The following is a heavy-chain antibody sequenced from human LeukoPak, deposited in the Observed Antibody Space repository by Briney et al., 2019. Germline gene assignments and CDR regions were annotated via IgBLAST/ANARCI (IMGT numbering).Heavy chain of an antibody. CDR2: INPNSGGT. V-gene: IGHV1-2*02. J-gene: IGHJ5*02. CDR3: ARDRIAAAERGLDEFDP. D-gene: IGHD6-13*01. CDR1: GYTFTGYY. Sequence: ASVKVSCKASGYTFTGYYMHWVRQAPGQGLEWMGWINPNSGGTNYAQKFQGRVTMTRDTSISTAYMELSRLRSDDTAVYCCARDRIAAAERGLDEFDPWGQGTLVTVSS.